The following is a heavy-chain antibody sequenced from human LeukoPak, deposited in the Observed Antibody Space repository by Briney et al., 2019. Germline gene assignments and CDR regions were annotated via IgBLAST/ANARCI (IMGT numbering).Heavy chain of an antibody. J-gene: IGHJ6*02. V-gene: IGHV3-11*05. CDR2: ISSGSSDT. CDR3: ARGHYGMGV. CDR1: GFTFSDHY. Sequence: GGSLRLSCAASGFTFSDHYMSWIRQAPGKGLEWVSYISSGSSDTNYADSVKGRFTISRDNAKNSLYLQMNSLRVGDTAVYYCARGHYGMGVWGQGTTVTVSS.